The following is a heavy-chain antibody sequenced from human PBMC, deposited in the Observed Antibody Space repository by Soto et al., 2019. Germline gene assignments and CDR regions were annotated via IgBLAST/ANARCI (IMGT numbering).Heavy chain of an antibody. CDR2: ISAYNGNT. V-gene: IGHV1-18*04. Sequence: ASVEVSCKASGYTFTSYGISWVRQAPGEWLEWMGLISAYNGNTNYAQKLQGRVTMTTDTSTSTAYMELRSLRSDDTAVYYCASIPLYSNPAYHCYGMDVCAQGTPVTLSS. J-gene: IGHJ6*01. CDR1: GYTFTSYG. CDR3: ASIPLYSNPAYHCYGMDV. D-gene: IGHD4-4*01.